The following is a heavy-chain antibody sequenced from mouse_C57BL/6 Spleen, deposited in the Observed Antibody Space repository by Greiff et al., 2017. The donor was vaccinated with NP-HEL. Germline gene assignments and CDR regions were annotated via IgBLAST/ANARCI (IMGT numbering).Heavy chain of an antibody. CDR3: ARGGIYYYGSSYGENSFDY. CDR2: IHPNSGST. V-gene: IGHV1-64*01. D-gene: IGHD1-1*01. Sequence: QVQLQQPGAELVKPGASVKLSCKASGYTFTSYWMHWVKQRPGQGLEWIGMIHPNSGSTNYNEKFKSKATLTVDKSSSTAYMQLSSLTSEDSAVYYCARGGIYYYGSSYGENSFDYWGQGTTLTVSS. CDR1: GYTFTSYW. J-gene: IGHJ2*01.